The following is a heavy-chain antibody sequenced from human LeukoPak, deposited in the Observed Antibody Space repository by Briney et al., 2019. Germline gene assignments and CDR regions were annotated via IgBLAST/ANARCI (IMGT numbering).Heavy chain of an antibody. J-gene: IGHJ4*02. CDR2: ISSSSSTI. V-gene: IGHV3-48*01. Sequence: LSGGSLRLSCAASGFTFSSYSMNWVRQAPGKGLERVSYISSSSSTIYYADSVKGRFTISRDNAKNSLYLQMNSLRAEDTAVYYCARDGSKSSGWHDYPYYFDYWGQGTLVTVSS. D-gene: IGHD6-19*01. CDR3: ARDGSKSSGWHDYPYYFDY. CDR1: GFTFSSYS.